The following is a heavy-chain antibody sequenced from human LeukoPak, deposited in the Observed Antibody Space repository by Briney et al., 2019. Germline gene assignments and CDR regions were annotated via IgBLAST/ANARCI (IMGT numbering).Heavy chain of an antibody. V-gene: IGHV3-23*01. CDR3: AKDSTITMIVVVIFPDY. CDR1: GFTFSSYA. Sequence: PGGSLRLSCAASGFTFSSYAMSWVRQAPGKGPEWVSAISGSGGSTYYADSVKGRFTISRDNSKNTLYLQMNSLRAEDTAVYYCAKDSTITMIVVVIFPDYWGQGTLVTVSS. D-gene: IGHD3-22*01. CDR2: ISGSGGST. J-gene: IGHJ4*02.